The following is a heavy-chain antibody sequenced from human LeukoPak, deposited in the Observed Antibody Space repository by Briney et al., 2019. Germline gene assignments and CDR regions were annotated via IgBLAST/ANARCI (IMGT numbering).Heavy chain of an antibody. Sequence: GRSLRLSCAASGFTFSSYGMHWVRQAPGKGLEWVAVISYDGSNKYYADSVKGRFTISGDNSKNTLYLQMNSLRAEDTAVYYCAKDLENLMVSSPDYWGQGTLVTVSS. CDR1: GFTFSSYG. D-gene: IGHD2-8*01. J-gene: IGHJ4*02. CDR2: ISYDGSNK. V-gene: IGHV3-30*18. CDR3: AKDLENLMVSSPDY.